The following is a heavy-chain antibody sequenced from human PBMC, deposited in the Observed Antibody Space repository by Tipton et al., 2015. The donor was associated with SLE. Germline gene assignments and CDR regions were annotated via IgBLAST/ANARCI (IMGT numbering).Heavy chain of an antibody. J-gene: IGHJ6*02. Sequence: SLRLFCAASGFTFSSYGMHWVRQAPGKGLEWVAVIWYDGSNKYYADSVKGRFTISRDNSKNTLYLQMNSLRAEDTAVYYCASQQLPYYYGMDVWGQGTTVTVSS. D-gene: IGHD6-13*01. CDR3: ASQQLPYYYGMDV. CDR1: GFTFSSYG. V-gene: IGHV3-33*01. CDR2: IWYDGSNK.